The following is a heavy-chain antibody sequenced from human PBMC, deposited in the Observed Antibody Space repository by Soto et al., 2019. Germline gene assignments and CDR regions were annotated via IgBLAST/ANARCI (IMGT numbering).Heavy chain of an antibody. CDR3: ARDPYCISTSCYGDYYYGMDV. CDR1: GGTFSSYA. V-gene: IGHV1-69*12. CDR2: IIPIFGTA. J-gene: IGHJ6*02. Sequence: QVQLVQSGAEVKKPGSSVKVSCKASGGTFSSYAISWVRQAPGQGLEWMGGIIPIFGTANYAQKFQGRVTIPADESTSTAYMELSSLRSEDTAVYYCARDPYCISTSCYGDYYYGMDVWGQGTTVTVSS. D-gene: IGHD2-2*01.